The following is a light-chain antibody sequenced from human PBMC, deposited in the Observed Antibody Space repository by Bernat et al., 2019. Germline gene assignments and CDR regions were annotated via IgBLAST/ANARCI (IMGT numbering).Light chain of an antibody. V-gene: IGLV2-14*03. CDR2: YVS. CDR1: SSDVGGFDY. CDR3: SSNNSSSTLYV. J-gene: IGLJ1*01. Sequence: QSALTQPASVSGSPGQSIAISCTGTSSDVGGFDYVSWYQQHPGKAPKLMIYYVSNRHSGVSNRFSGSKSSNTASLTISGLQAEDAADYYCSSNNSSSTLYVFGTGTKVTVL.